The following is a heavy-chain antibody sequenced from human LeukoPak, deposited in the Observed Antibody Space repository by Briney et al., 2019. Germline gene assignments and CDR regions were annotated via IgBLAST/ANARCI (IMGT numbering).Heavy chain of an antibody. CDR1: SSSIPSGYY. CDR2: INLLRHT. V-gene: IGHV4-38-2*02. D-gene: IGHD5-12*01. Sequence: SETLSLTCTVSSSSIPSGYYWVWIRQPPGKGLEWIGSINLLRHTYYSPSLKSRVTISVDTSKNQFSLKLRSVTAADTAMYYCARQVATKGEWAFDIWGQGTMVSASS. CDR3: ARQVATKGEWAFDI. J-gene: IGHJ3*02.